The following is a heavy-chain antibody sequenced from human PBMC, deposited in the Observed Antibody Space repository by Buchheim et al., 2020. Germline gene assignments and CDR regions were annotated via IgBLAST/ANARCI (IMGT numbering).Heavy chain of an antibody. CDR3: AREVSIAAAGLYYYGMDV. CDR2: INPSGGST. Sequence: QVQLVQSGAEVKKPGASVKVSCKASGYTFTSYYMHWVRQAPGQGLEWMGIINPSGGSTSYAQKFQGRVNMTRDTSTSTVYMELSSLRSEDTAVYYCAREVSIAAAGLYYYGMDVWGQGTT. D-gene: IGHD6-13*01. V-gene: IGHV1-46*03. CDR1: GYTFTSYY. J-gene: IGHJ6*02.